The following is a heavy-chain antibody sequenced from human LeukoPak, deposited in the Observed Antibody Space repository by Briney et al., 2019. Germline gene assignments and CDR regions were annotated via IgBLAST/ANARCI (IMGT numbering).Heavy chain of an antibody. CDR1: GFTFSSYG. CDR2: IRYDGSNK. D-gene: IGHD4-17*01. V-gene: IGHV3-30*02. CDR3: AKDNYDYGDYDGGDY. J-gene: IGHJ4*02. Sequence: GGSLRLSCAASGFTFSSYGMHWVRQAPGKGLEWVAFIRYDGSNKYYADSVKGRFTISRDNSKNTLYLQMNSLRAEDTAVYYCAKDNYDYGDYDGGDYWGRGTRVTVSS.